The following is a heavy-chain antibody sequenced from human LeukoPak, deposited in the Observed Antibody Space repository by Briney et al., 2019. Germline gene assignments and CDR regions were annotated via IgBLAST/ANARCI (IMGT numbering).Heavy chain of an antibody. D-gene: IGHD6-19*01. CDR3: ARDGENTHSLYSSGWYVVDY. CDR2: ISYDGSNK. V-gene: IGHV3-30-3*01. J-gene: IGHJ4*02. Sequence: GGSLRLSCAASGFTFSSYAMHWVRQAPGKGLEWVAVISYDGSNKYYADSVKGRFTISRDNAKNSLYLQMNSLRAEDTAVYYCARDGENTHSLYSSGWYVVDYWGQGTLVTVSS. CDR1: GFTFSSYA.